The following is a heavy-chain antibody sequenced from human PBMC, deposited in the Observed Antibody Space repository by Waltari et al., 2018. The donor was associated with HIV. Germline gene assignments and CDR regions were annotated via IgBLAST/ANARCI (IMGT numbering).Heavy chain of an antibody. V-gene: IGHV3-9*01. CDR2: ISWNSGSI. Sequence: EVQLVESGVGLVQPGRSLRLSCAASGFTFDDYAMHWVRQAQGKGLECVSGISWNSGSIGYADSVKGRFTISRDNAKNSLYLQINSLRAEDTALYYCAKGQTLYWYFDLWGRGTLVTVSS. CDR3: AKGQTLYWYFDL. J-gene: IGHJ2*01. CDR1: GFTFDDYA.